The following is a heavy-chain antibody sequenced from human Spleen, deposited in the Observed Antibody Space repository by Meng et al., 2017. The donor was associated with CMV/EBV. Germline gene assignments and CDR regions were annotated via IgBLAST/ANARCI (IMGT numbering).Heavy chain of an antibody. Sequence: LGGVVLVNPSDTLSLACAVYGGSFIGSYWSWIRQPPGKGLEWIGEINHSGSTNYNPSLKSRVTISVDTSKNQFSLKLSSVTAADTAVYYCARGGYSGYYGYWGQGTLVTVSS. V-gene: IGHV4-34*01. CDR1: GGSFIGSY. D-gene: IGHD5-12*01. CDR3: ARGGYSGYYGY. J-gene: IGHJ4*02. CDR2: INHSGST.